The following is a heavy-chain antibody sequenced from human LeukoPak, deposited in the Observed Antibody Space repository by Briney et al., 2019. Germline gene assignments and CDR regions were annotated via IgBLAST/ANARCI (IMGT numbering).Heavy chain of an antibody. J-gene: IGHJ4*02. CDR2: IYYTGST. D-gene: IGHD3-3*02. CDR3: ARHISGAATLD. Sequence: SETLSLTCTVSGGPMSIYYGSWIRHPPGKGLEWIAYIYYTGSTYYNPSLKSRVTMSVDTSKNQFSLSLSSVTAADTAVYYCARHISGAATLDWGQGTLVTVSS. CDR1: GGPMSIYY. V-gene: IGHV4-59*08.